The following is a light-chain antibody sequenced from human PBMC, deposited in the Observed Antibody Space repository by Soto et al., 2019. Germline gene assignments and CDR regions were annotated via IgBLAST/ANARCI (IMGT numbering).Light chain of an antibody. J-gene: IGKJ4*01. Sequence: EIVMTQSPATLSVSPGERATLSCRASQSVSSNLAWYQQKPGQAPRLLIYGASARATGIPARFSGSGSGTEFTLTISSLQSEDFAVYYCQQYITGPRRLTFGGGTKVEIK. CDR3: QQYITGPRRLT. V-gene: IGKV3-15*01. CDR1: QSVSSN. CDR2: GAS.